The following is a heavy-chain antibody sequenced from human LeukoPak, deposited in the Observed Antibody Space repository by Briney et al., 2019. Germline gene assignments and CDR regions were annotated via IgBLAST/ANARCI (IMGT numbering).Heavy chain of an antibody. CDR2: ISPAAGTT. CDR3: ARGEYSSSLDI. Sequence: SVPVPYKASGGSFSTFAISWVRQAPGQGLEGVVGISPAAGTTDYAQKFQGRVTITADKSTSTAYMELSSLRSEDTAVYYCARGEYSSSLDIWGQGTMVTVSS. J-gene: IGHJ3*02. V-gene: IGHV1-69*06. D-gene: IGHD6-13*01. CDR1: GGSFSTFA.